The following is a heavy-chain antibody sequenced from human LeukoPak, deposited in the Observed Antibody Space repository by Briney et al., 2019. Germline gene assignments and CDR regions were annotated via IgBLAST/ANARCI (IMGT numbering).Heavy chain of an antibody. D-gene: IGHD3-22*01. CDR1: GFTFSDYY. CDR3: ARVEFDYYDSSGPRAYYYGMDV. CDR2: ISSSGSTI. V-gene: IGHV3-11*01. Sequence: GGSLRLSCAASGFTFSDYYMSWIRQAPGKGLEWVSYISSSGSTIYYADSVKGRFTISRDNAKSSLYLQMNSLRAEDTAVYYCARVEFDYYDSSGPRAYYYGMDVWGQGTTVTVSS. J-gene: IGHJ6*02.